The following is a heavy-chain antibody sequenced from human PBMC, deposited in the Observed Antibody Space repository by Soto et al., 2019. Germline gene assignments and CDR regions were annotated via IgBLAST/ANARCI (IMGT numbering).Heavy chain of an antibody. CDR2: ISYDGSNK. J-gene: IGHJ4*02. V-gene: IGHV3-30*03. Sequence: GGSLRLSCAASGFTFSSYGMHWVRQAPGKGLEWVAVISYDGSNKYYADSVKGRFTISRDNSKNTLYLQMNSLRAEDTAVYYCARDSGSYGSIDYWGQGTLVTVSS. CDR3: ARDSGSYGSIDY. D-gene: IGHD1-26*01. CDR1: GFTFSSYG.